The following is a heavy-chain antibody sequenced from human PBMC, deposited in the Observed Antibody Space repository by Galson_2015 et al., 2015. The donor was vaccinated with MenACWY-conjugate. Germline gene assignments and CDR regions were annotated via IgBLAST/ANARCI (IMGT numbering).Heavy chain of an antibody. CDR3: TVVVSARGAYD. CDR2: IKSTTDGETT. Sequence: SLRLSCAASGFIFSNAWMSWVRQAPGKGLEWVGRIKSTTDGETTDYAAPVKGRFTISRDDSKNTLYLQMNSLKTEDTAVYYCTVVVSARGAYDWGQGTRVTVSS. CDR1: GFIFSNAW. V-gene: IGHV3-15*01. D-gene: IGHD2-21*01. J-gene: IGHJ4*02.